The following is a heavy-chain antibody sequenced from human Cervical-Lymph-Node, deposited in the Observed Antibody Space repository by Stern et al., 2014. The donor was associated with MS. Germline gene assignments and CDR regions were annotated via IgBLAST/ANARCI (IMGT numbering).Heavy chain of an antibody. Sequence: VQLVESGGGLVQPGGSLRLSCAASGFTFSSYWMSWVRQAPGQGLEWVANIKQDGSEKYYVDSVKGRFTISRDNAKNSLYLQMNSLRAEDTAVYYCATTGTTWCFDYWGQGTLVTVSS. CDR2: IKQDGSEK. J-gene: IGHJ4*02. V-gene: IGHV3-7*01. D-gene: IGHD1-1*01. CDR3: ATTGTTWCFDY. CDR1: GFTFSSYW.